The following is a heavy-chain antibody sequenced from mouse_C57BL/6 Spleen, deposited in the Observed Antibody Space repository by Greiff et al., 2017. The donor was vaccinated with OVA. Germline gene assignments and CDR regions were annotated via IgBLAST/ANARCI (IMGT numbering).Heavy chain of an antibody. CDR2: IDPADGET. J-gene: IGHJ3*01. CDR1: GFNIKDYY. D-gene: IGHD2-1*01. V-gene: IGHV14-2*01. Sequence: VQLQQSGAELVKPGASVKLSCTASGFNIKDYYMHWVKQRTEQGLEWIGRIDPADGETKYASKFQGKATITADTSSNTAYLQLSSLTSEYTAVYYCARCNGKEAWFAYWGQGTLVTVSA. CDR3: ARCNGKEAWFAY.